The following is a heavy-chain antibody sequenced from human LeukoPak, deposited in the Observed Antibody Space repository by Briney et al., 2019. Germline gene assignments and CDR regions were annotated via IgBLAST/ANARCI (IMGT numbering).Heavy chain of an antibody. CDR1: GFTVSDTY. V-gene: IGHV3-53*01. CDR2: IYGGGGT. D-gene: IGHD4-23*01. J-gene: IGHJ4*02. CDR3: ARRGDGGRSFDY. Sequence: GGSLRLSCAVFGFTVSDTYMTWVRQAPGKGLEWVSVIYGGGGTFYADSVKGRFTISRDNSKNTLYLQMNSLRAEDTAVYYCARRGDGGRSFDYWGQGTLVTVSS.